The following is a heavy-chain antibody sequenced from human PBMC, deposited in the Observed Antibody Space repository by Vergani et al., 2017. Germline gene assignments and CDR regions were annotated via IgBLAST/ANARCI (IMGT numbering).Heavy chain of an antibody. CDR3: AVDYDSSGYYFGENFDY. Sequence: EVQLVQSGAEVKKPGESLRISCKGSGYSFTSYWISWVRQMPGKGLEWMGRIDPSDSYTNYSPSFQGHVTISADKSISTAYLQSSSLKASDTAMYYCAVDYDSSGYYFGENFDYWGQGTLVTVSS. V-gene: IGHV5-10-1*03. CDR2: IDPSDSYT. D-gene: IGHD3-22*01. J-gene: IGHJ4*02. CDR1: GYSFTSYW.